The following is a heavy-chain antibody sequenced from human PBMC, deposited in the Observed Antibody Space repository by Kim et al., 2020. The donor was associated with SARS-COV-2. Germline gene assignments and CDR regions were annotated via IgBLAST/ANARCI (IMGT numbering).Heavy chain of an antibody. CDR1: GGTFSSYA. CDR2: IIPILGIA. CDR3: SRDRYYYDSSGYYFFWFDP. D-gene: IGHD3-22*01. V-gene: IGHV1-69*04. J-gene: IGHJ5*02. Sequence: SGKVSCKASGGTFSSYAISWVRQAPGQGLEWMGRIIPILGIANYAQKFQGRVTITADKSTSTAYMELSSLRSEDTAVYYCSRDRYYYDSSGYYFFWFDPWGQGTLVTVSS.